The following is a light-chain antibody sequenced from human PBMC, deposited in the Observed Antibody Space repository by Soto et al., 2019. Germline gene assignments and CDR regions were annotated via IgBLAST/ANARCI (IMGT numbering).Light chain of an antibody. J-gene: IGKJ4*01. CDR2: AAS. CDR3: QQLNSYLT. Sequence: DIQLTQSPSFLSASVGDSVTITCRASQGISSYLAWYQQKPGKAPXLLIYAASTLQSGVPSRFSGSGSGTEFTLTISSLQPEDFATYYCQQLNSYLTFGGGTKVDI. V-gene: IGKV1-9*01. CDR1: QGISSY.